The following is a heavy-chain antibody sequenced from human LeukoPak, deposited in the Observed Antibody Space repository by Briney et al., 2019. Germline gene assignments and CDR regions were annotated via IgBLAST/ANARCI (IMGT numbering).Heavy chain of an antibody. Sequence: GGSLRLSCAASGFTFNNYRMHWVRQAPGKGLVWVSRISKDGSTTNYADSVKGRFTISRDNAKNTLYPQMNSLTAEDTALYYCARGASSGYRIDYWGQGTLVTVSS. V-gene: IGHV3-74*01. CDR1: GFTFNNYR. D-gene: IGHD5-18*01. CDR2: ISKDGSTT. J-gene: IGHJ4*02. CDR3: ARGASSGYRIDY.